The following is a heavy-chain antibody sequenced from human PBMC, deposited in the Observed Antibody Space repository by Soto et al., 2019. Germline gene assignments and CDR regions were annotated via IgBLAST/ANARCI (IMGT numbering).Heavy chain of an antibody. CDR2: VYHTGDT. CDR3: AREIVTAGGNNYFDP. V-gene: IGHV4-4*02. Sequence: SETLSLTCGVSGGTVASSHWCSWVRQSPGRGLEWIGNVYHTGDTNFNPSLQSRVTFSVDKSNNQFSLRLTSVTAADTAVYFCAREIVTAGGNNYFDPWGPGTLVTVSS. CDR1: GGTVASSHW. J-gene: IGHJ5*02. D-gene: IGHD2-21*02.